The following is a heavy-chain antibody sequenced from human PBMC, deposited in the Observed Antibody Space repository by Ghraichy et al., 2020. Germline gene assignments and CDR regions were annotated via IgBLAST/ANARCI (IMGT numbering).Heavy chain of an antibody. CDR3: ARGGYSYGYDY. CDR2: IYYSGST. J-gene: IGHJ4*02. V-gene: IGHV4-59*08. Sequence: SETLALTCTVSGGSISSYYWSWIRQPPGKGLEWIGYIYYSGSTNYNPSLKSRVTISVDTSKNQFSLKLSSVTAADTAVYYCARGGYSYGYDYWGQGTLVTVSS. D-gene: IGHD5-18*01. CDR1: GGSISSYY.